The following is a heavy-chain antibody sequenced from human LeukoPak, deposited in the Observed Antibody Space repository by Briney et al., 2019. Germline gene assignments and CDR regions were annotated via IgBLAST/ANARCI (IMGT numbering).Heavy chain of an antibody. V-gene: IGHV4-30-2*01. CDR1: GGSISSGGYY. D-gene: IGHD3-22*01. J-gene: IGHJ3*02. CDR2: IYHSGST. Sequence: SQTLSLTCTVSGGSISSGGYYWSWIRQPPGKGLEWIGYIYHSGSTYYNPSLKSRVTISVDRSKNQFSLKLSSVTAADTAVYYCARGEGSDSRLDDAFDIWGQGTMVTVSS. CDR3: ARGEGSDSRLDDAFDI.